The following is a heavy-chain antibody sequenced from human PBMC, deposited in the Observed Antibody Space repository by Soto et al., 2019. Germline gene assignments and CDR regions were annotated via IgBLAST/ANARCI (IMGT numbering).Heavy chain of an antibody. V-gene: IGHV3-9*01. Sequence: EVQLVESGGDLVQPGKSLRLSCAASGFAFADFAMHWVRQAPGKGLEWISGISWNSAIIGYADSVKGRFTISRDNAKNSLYLQMTSLRAEDTALYSCAKDISYYDSSGYLDYWGQGVVVTVSA. CDR3: AKDISYYDSSGYLDY. CDR2: ISWNSAII. CDR1: GFAFADFA. D-gene: IGHD3-22*01. J-gene: IGHJ4*02.